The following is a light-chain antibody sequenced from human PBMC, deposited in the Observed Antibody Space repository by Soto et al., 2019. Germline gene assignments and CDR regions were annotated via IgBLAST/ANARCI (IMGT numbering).Light chain of an antibody. Sequence: QSALTQPASVSGSPGRSVTISCTGTSTDVGDFNYVSWYQHLPGRAPKLIIYDVSNRPSGISYRFSASKSGRTASLTISGLQAEDEADYYCSSSSSRTTHVVFGGGTKLTVL. CDR1: STDVGDFNY. V-gene: IGLV2-14*03. CDR3: SSSSSRTTHVV. J-gene: IGLJ2*01. CDR2: DVS.